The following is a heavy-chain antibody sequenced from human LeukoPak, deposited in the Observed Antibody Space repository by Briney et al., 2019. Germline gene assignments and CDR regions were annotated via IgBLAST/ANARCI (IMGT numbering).Heavy chain of an antibody. Sequence: SETLSLTCTVSGGSISSSSYYWGWIRQPPGKGLEWIGEINHSGSTNYNPSLKSRVTISVDTSKNQFSLKLSSVTAADTAVYYCARGLRTTVTTGRWFDPWGQGTLVTVSS. CDR2: INHSGST. J-gene: IGHJ5*02. CDR3: ARGLRTTVTTGRWFDP. V-gene: IGHV4-39*07. CDR1: GGSISSSSYY. D-gene: IGHD4-17*01.